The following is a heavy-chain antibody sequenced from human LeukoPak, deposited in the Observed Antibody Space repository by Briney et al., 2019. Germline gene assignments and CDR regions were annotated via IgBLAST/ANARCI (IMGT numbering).Heavy chain of an antibody. Sequence: GESLEISCKGSGYRFTDYWIAWVRQLPGKGLEWMGIIYPGVSDTRYSPSFQGQVTISADKSTKSAHLQWSSLKASDSGIYYCARSDVGYSYGVFDYWGQGTQVTVSA. V-gene: IGHV5-51*01. CDR3: ARSDVGYSYGVFDY. J-gene: IGHJ4*02. D-gene: IGHD5-18*01. CDR1: GYRFTDYW. CDR2: IYPGVSDT.